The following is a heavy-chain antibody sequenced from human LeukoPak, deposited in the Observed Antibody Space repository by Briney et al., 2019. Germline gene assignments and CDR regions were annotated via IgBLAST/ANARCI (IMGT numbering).Heavy chain of an antibody. CDR3: AKASPYDFWSGYPPSGDY. CDR2: ISGSGGST. V-gene: IGHV3-23*01. D-gene: IGHD3-3*01. CDR1: GFTFSSYI. J-gene: IGHJ4*02. Sequence: GGSLRLSCAASGFTFSSYIMNWVRQAPGKGLEWVSAISGSGGSTYYADSVKGRLTISRDNSKNSLYLQMNGLRAEDTAVYYCAKASPYDFWSGYPPSGDYWGQGTLVTVSS.